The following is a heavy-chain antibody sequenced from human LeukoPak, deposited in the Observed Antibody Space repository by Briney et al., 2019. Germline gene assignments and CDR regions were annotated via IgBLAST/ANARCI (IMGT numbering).Heavy chain of an antibody. V-gene: IGHV4-59*01. CDR2: IYYSGST. CDR1: GGSIRSYY. D-gene: IGHD3-22*01. CDR3: ARTLFYDSSGSPYFDY. J-gene: IGHJ4*02. Sequence: PSETLSLTCTVSGGSIRSYYWSWIRQSPGKGLEWIGYIYYSGSTNYNPSLKSRVTISVDTSKNQFSLKLSSVTAADTAVYYCARTLFYDSSGSPYFDYWGQGTLVTVSS.